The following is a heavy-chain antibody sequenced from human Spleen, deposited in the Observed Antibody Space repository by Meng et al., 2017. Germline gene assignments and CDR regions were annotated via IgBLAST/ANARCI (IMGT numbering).Heavy chain of an antibody. Sequence: GSLKISCAASGFTFSSYDMHWVRQAPGKGLEWVSSISSSSSYIYYADSVKGRFTISRDNAKNSLYLQMNSLRAEDTALYYCAKLSGLGPFDYWGQGTLVTVSS. D-gene: IGHD2-15*01. CDR2: ISSSSSYI. CDR1: GFTFSSYD. J-gene: IGHJ4*02. CDR3: AKLSGLGPFDY. V-gene: IGHV3-21*04.